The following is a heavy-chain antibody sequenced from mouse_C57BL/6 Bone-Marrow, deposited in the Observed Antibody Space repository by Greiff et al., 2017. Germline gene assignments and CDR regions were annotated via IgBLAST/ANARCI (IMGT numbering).Heavy chain of an antibody. CDR3: ARSALLLRYWYFDV. D-gene: IGHD1-1*01. CDR2: IHPNSGST. CDR1: GYTFTSYW. V-gene: IGHV1-64*01. J-gene: IGHJ1*03. Sequence: QVQLKQPGAELVKPGASVKLSCKASGYTFTSYWMHWVKQRPGQGLEWIGMIHPNSGSTNYNEKFKSKATLTVDKSSSTAYMQLSSLTSEASAVYYCARSALLLRYWYFDVWGTGTTVTVSS.